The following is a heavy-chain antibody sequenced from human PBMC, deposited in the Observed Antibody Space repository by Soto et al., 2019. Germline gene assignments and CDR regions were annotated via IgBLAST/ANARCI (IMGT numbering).Heavy chain of an antibody. D-gene: IGHD2-15*01. Sequence: GSLRLSCAASGFTFSAYWMNWVRQAPGKGLEWVASMKPDGSDTYYADSVKGRFSISRDNAQRSLFLQMNDVRVEDTAVYYCALGGYCSGGGCLYQHWGQGTLVTVSS. CDR3: ALGGYCSGGGCLYQH. V-gene: IGHV3-7*03. J-gene: IGHJ1*01. CDR2: MKPDGSDT. CDR1: GFTFSAYW.